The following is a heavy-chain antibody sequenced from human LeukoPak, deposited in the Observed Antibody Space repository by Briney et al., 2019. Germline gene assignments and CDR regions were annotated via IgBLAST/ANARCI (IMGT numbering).Heavy chain of an antibody. J-gene: IGHJ4*02. D-gene: IGHD3-10*01. Sequence: SETLSLTCTVSGGSISPYYWSWIRQPPGKGLEWVGYIYYSGSTKYNPSLESRVTISVDTSKNQFSLNLSSVTAADTAVYYCARASHNYYGSGSPFDYWGQGTLVTVSS. CDR1: GGSISPYY. CDR2: IYYSGST. V-gene: IGHV4-59*01. CDR3: ARASHNYYGSGSPFDY.